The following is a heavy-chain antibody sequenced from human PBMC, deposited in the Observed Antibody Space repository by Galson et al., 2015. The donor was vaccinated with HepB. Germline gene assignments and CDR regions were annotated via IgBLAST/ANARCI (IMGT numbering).Heavy chain of an antibody. Sequence: QVRLQESGPGLVKPSETLSLTCAVYGGSFSGYYWSWIRQSPGKGLEWIGEINHSGSTNYNPSLKSRVTISVDTSKNQLSLKLSSVTAADTAVYYCARGLPLFGGGCDYWGQGTLVTVSS. CDR1: GGSFSGYY. CDR2: INHSGST. D-gene: IGHD2-15*01. CDR3: ARGLPLFGGGCDY. J-gene: IGHJ4*02. V-gene: IGHV4-34*01.